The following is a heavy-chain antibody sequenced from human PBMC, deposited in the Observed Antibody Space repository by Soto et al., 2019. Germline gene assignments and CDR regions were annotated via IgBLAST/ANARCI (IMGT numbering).Heavy chain of an antibody. V-gene: IGHV5-51*01. Sequence: GESLKISCKGSGYSFTSYWIAWVRQMPGKGLEWVGLIFPGDSDTRYSPSCQGQVTISVDKSISTAYLQWSSLSASDTAMYYCARRPGGISYWFDPWGQGTLVTVS. CDR2: IFPGDSDT. CDR1: GYSFTSYW. CDR3: ARRPGGISYWFDP. D-gene: IGHD2-15*01. J-gene: IGHJ5*02.